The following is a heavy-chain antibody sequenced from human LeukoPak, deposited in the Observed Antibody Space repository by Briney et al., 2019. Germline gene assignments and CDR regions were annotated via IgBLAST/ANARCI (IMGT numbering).Heavy chain of an antibody. CDR1: GFTFSSYS. CDR2: ISSTSNTM. J-gene: IGHJ4*02. CDR3: ARISVIRGLSSFDS. Sequence: GGSLRLSCAASGFTFSSYSMNWVRQAPGKGLEWVSYISSTSNTMYYADSVKGRFTISRDNAKTSLYLQMNSLTLEDTAVYYCARISVIRGLSSFDSWGQGTLVTVSS. V-gene: IGHV3-48*04. D-gene: IGHD3-10*01.